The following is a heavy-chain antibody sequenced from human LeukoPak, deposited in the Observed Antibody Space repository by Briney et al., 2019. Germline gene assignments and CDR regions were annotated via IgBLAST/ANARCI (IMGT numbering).Heavy chain of an antibody. Sequence: GGSLRLSCTASGFIVSSNYMSWVRQAPGKGLEWVSGIYSGGRTEYADSVKGRFSVSRDNSKNTVYLQMNSLRADDPALYYCTREPLTGYFGFDYWGQGTQVTVSS. CDR1: GFIVSSNY. CDR2: IYSGGRT. J-gene: IGHJ4*02. V-gene: IGHV3-53*01. D-gene: IGHD3-9*01. CDR3: TREPLTGYFGFDY.